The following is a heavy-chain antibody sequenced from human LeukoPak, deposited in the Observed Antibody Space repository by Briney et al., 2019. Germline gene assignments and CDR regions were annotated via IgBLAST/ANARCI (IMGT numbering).Heavy chain of an antibody. D-gene: IGHD4-17*01. CDR1: GFTFSNYA. J-gene: IGHJ4*02. V-gene: IGHV3-7*03. CDR3: ARGQTTVTN. Sequence: GGSLRLSCAASGFTFSNYAMHWVRQAPGKGLEWVANIKQDGSEKYYVDSVKGRFTISRDNAKNSLYLQMNSLRAEDTAVYFCARGQTTVTNWGQGTLVTVSS. CDR2: IKQDGSEK.